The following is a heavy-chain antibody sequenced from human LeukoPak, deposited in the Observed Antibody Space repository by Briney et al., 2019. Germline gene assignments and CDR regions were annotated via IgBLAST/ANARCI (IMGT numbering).Heavy chain of an antibody. D-gene: IGHD3-22*01. V-gene: IGHV1-18*01. CDR2: ISAYNGNT. Sequence: ASVKVSCKASGYXFTSCGISWVRQAPGQGLEWMGWISAYNGNTNYAQKLQGRVTMTTDTSTSTAYMELRSLRSDDTAVYYCARDYPYYYDSSGYYSTRGDAFDIWGQGTMVTVSS. CDR3: ARDYPYYYDSSGYYSTRGDAFDI. CDR1: GYXFTSCG. J-gene: IGHJ3*02.